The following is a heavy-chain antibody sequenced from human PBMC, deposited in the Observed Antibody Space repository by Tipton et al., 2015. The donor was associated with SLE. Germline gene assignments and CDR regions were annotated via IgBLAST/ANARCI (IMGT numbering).Heavy chain of an antibody. CDR3: ARQGGAGDFFDS. CDR1: GGSFSSSPYY. D-gene: IGHD3-10*01. Sequence: TLSLTCTVSGGSFSSSPYYWGWIRQPPGRGLEWIGTVFYTGTPYYNPSLRSRVTISVDTSKNQFSLRLSSVTAADTAVYFCARQGGAGDFFDSWGQGTLVTVSS. CDR2: VFYTGTP. V-gene: IGHV4-39*07. J-gene: IGHJ4*02.